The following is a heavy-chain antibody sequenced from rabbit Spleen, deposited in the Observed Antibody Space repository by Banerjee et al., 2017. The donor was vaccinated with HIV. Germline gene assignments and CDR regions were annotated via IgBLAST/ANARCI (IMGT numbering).Heavy chain of an antibody. V-gene: IGHV1S45*01. D-gene: IGHD1-1*01. CDR2: IDTSDGDT. CDR1: GFSFSFNW. CDR3: ARNYVNAFDP. J-gene: IGHJ2*01. Sequence: LEESGGGLVKPGGTLTLTCTVSGFSFSFNWICWVRQAPGKGLEWIACIDTSDGDTDYANWPKGRFTISKASSTTVTLKMTSLTAADTATYFCARNYVNAFDPWGQGTLVTVS.